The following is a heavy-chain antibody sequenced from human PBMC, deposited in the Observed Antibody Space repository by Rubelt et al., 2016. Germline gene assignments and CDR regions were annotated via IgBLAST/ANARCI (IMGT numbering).Heavy chain of an antibody. CDR2: ISGSGGST. Sequence: GGSLRLSCAASGFTFRSYAMNWVREAPGKGLEWVSAISGSGGSTYYADSVKGRFTISRDNSKNTLYLQMNSLRAEDTAVYYCARGDYYESSGYFADAFDIWGQGTMVTVSS. V-gene: IGHV3-23*01. J-gene: IGHJ3*02. CDR1: GFTFRSYA. D-gene: IGHD3-22*01. CDR3: ARGDYYESSGYFADAFDI.